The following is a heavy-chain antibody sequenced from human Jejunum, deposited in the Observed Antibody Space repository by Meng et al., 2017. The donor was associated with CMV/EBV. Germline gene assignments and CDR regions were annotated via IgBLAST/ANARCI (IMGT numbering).Heavy chain of an antibody. CDR1: YY. J-gene: IGHJ6*02. V-gene: IGHV3-11*04. Sequence: YYISWIRQAQGKGLEWIAYISATGIPTDYTDSMKKRFTISKDNAKKSVFLEINSLRAEDTAVYYCARDLKAVAGTPYYYDYAMDVWGQGTTVTVSS. CDR2: ISATGIPT. D-gene: IGHD6-19*01. CDR3: ARDLKAVAGTPYYYDYAMDV.